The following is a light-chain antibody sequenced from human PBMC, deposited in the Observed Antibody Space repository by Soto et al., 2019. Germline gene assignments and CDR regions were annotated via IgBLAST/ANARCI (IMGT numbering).Light chain of an antibody. Sequence: LTQPRSVSGSPGQSVTISCTGTSSDVGGYNYVSWYQQHPGKAPKLMIYDVSKRPSGVPDRFSGSKSGNTASLTISGLQAEDEADYYCCSHTSSNTRIFGTGTKVTVL. CDR3: CSHTSSNTRI. J-gene: IGLJ1*01. CDR1: SSDVGGYNY. CDR2: DVS. V-gene: IGLV2-11*01.